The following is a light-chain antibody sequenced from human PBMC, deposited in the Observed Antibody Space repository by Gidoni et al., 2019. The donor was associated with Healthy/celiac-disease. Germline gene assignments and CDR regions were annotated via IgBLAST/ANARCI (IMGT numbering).Light chain of an antibody. J-gene: IGKJ2*01. CDR1: QSVSSSY. CDR3: QQYGSSQGYT. CDR2: GAS. Sequence: EIVLTHSPGTLSLSPGERATLSCRASQSVSSSYLAWYQQKPGQAPRLLIYGASSRATGIPDRFSGSGSGTDFTLTISRLEPEDFAVYYCQQYGSSQGYTFGQGTKLEIK. V-gene: IGKV3-20*01.